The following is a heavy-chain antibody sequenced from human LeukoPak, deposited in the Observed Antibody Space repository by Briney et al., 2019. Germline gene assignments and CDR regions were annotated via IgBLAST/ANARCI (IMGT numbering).Heavy chain of an antibody. CDR1: GITVSSNY. V-gene: IGHV3-66*01. J-gene: IGHJ4*02. CDR2: IYSGGNI. Sequence: GGSLRLSCAASGITVSSNYMSWVRQAPGKGLEWVSVIYSGGNIYYADFVKGRFTISRDNSKNTLYLQMNSLRAEDTAVYYCARVLAVAGTERLFDFWGQGTLVTVSS. D-gene: IGHD6-19*01. CDR3: ARVLAVAGTERLFDF.